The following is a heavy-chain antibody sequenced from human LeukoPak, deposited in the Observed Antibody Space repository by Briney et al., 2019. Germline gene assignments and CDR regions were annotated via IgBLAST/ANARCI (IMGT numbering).Heavy chain of an antibody. V-gene: IGHV3-13*04. CDR1: GFTFSSYD. D-gene: IGHD1-26*01. CDR3: ARDRVVGATKSHYYYYGMDV. CDR2: IGTAGDT. J-gene: IGHJ6*02. Sequence: PGGSLRLSCAASGFTFSSYDMHWVRQATGKGLEWVSAIGTAGDTYYPGSVKGRFTTSRENAKNSLYLQMNSLRAGDTAVYYCARDRVVGATKSHYYYYGMDVWGQGTTVTVSS.